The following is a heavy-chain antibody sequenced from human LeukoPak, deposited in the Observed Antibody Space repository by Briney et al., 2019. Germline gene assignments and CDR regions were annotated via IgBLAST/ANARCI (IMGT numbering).Heavy chain of an antibody. D-gene: IGHD3-16*01. CDR3: AKSLGRGDWFDP. J-gene: IGHJ5*02. CDR1: GFTFSSYG. V-gene: IGHV3-30*02. Sequence: GGSLRLSCAASGFTFSSYGMHWVRQAPGKGLEWVAFIRYDGSNKYYADSVKGRFAISRDNSKNTLYLQMNSLRAEDMAVYYCAKSLGRGDWFDPWGQGTLVTVSS. CDR2: IRYDGSNK.